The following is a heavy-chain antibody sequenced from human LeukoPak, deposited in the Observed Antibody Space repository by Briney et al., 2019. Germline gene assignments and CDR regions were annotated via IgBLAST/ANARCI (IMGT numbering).Heavy chain of an antibody. J-gene: IGHJ3*02. Sequence: GGSLRLSCAASGFTFDDYAMHWVRQAPGKGLEWVSGISWNSGSIGYADSVKGRFTISRDNAKNSLYLQMTSLRAEDTALYYCAKDIRPYYYDSSGYYWAFDIWGQGTMVTVSS. CDR3: AKDIRPYYYDSSGYYWAFDI. V-gene: IGHV3-9*01. CDR1: GFTFDDYA. D-gene: IGHD3-22*01. CDR2: ISWNSGSI.